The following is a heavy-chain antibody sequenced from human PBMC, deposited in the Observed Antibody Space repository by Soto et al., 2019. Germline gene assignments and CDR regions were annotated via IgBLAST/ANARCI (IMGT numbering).Heavy chain of an antibody. D-gene: IGHD3-10*01. CDR3: AKGRGGSGSLTPRVDF. Sequence: EVQLLESGGGLVQPGGSLRLSCAASGFTFNNYAMTWVRQAPGKGLEWVSAISGGGDTTSYADSVKGRFTVSRDGSKNTLYLQISSLRAEDTALYYCAKGRGGSGSLTPRVDFWGQGPLVTVSS. V-gene: IGHV3-23*01. CDR2: ISGGGDTT. CDR1: GFTFNNYA. J-gene: IGHJ4*02.